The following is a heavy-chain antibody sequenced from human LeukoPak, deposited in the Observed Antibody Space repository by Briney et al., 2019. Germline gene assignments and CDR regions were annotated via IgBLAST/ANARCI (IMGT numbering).Heavy chain of an antibody. D-gene: IGHD3-10*01. CDR3: VIRFSRSSGSAIDY. CDR1: GYTFTSYD. CDR2: MNPNSGNT. J-gene: IGHJ4*02. V-gene: IGHV1-8*01. Sequence: ASVKVSCKASGYTFTSYDINWVRQATGQGLEWMGWMNPNSGNTGYAQRLQGRVTMTRNTSISTAYMELSSLRSEDTAVYYCVIRFSRSSGSAIDYWGQGTLVTVAS.